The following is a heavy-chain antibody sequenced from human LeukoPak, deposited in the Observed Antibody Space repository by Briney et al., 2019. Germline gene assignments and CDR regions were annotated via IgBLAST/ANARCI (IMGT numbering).Heavy chain of an antibody. CDR3: ARWVYSSSWYFDY. CDR2: IYTSGST. CDR1: GGSISSGSYY. V-gene: IGHV4-61*02. D-gene: IGHD6-6*01. Sequence: SQTLSLTCTVSGGSISSGSYYWSWIRQPAGKGLEWIGRIYTSGSTNYNPSLKSRVTISVDTSKNQFSLKLSSVTAADTAVYYCARWVYSSSWYFDYWGQGTLVTVSS. J-gene: IGHJ4*02.